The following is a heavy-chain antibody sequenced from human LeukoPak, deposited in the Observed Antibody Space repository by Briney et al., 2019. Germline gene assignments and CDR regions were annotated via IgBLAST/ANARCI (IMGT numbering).Heavy chain of an antibody. J-gene: IGHJ3*01. V-gene: IGHV4-39*01. CDR1: GVSISNSTYQ. CDR2: IYYTGRT. CDR3: ARHLRLQVKYAFDV. Sequence: SETLSLTCTVSGVSISNSTYQWGWVRQHPGRGRGCHVRIYYTGRTYYNPSLKSRVTISSDTSKNQFSLNLRSVTAAHTAVYYCARHLRLQVKYAFDVWGQGTMVTVFS. D-gene: IGHD5-24*01.